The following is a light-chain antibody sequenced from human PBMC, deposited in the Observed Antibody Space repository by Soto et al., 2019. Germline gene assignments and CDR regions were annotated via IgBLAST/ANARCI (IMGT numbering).Light chain of an antibody. CDR2: DVS. CDR1: SSDVGGYNY. J-gene: IGLJ1*01. V-gene: IGLV2-14*01. Sequence: QSALTQPASVSASPGQSIAISCTGSSSDVGGYNYVSWYQQHPGKAPKLMIYDVSNRPSGVSNRFSGSKSGNTASLTISGLQAEDEADYYCSSYTSSPTYVFGAGTKVTVL. CDR3: SSYTSSPTYV.